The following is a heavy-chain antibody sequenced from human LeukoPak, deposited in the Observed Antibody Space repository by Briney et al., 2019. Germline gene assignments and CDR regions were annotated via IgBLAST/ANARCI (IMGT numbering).Heavy chain of an antibody. J-gene: IGHJ4*02. Sequence: SETLSLTCTVSGASISSFYWSWVRQPPGRGLEWIAYIYYSGNTNHSPSLKSRVTISLDTSENQFSLKLSSVTAADTAVYYCARHSTGGRGFDSWGQGTLVTVSS. CDR1: GASISSFY. CDR2: IYYSGNT. D-gene: IGHD7-27*01. V-gene: IGHV4-59*08. CDR3: ARHSTGGRGFDS.